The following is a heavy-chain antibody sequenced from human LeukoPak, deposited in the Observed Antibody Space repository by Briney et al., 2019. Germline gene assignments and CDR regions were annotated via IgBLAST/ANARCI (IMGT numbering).Heavy chain of an antibody. CDR1: GFTFEDFS. CDR3: AKDVRHYYDSSGRPQYFDL. D-gene: IGHD3-22*01. CDR2: IDWDGGIT. J-gene: IGHJ2*01. Sequence: GGSLRLSCAASGFTFEDFSMHWVRQVPGKGLEWISLIDWDGGITYYADSVKGRFTVSRDNSKNTLYLQMNSLRAEDTAVYYCAKDVRHYYDSSGRPQYFDLWGRGTLVTVSS. V-gene: IGHV3-43*01.